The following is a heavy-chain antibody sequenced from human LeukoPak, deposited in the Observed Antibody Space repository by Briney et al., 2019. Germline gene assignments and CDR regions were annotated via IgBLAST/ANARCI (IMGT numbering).Heavy chain of an antibody. V-gene: IGHV4-59*01. CDR2: IHYSGAT. CDR1: GGSISYDY. J-gene: IGHJ4*02. Sequence: SETLSLTCTVSGGSISYDYWSWIRQSPGKRLEWIGYIHYSGATNYSPSLKSRVTISVDTSKNQFSLKLSSVTAADTAVYYCARAAVDTAMVWGYYFDYWGQGTLVTVSS. D-gene: IGHD5-18*01. CDR3: ARAAVDTAMVWGYYFDY.